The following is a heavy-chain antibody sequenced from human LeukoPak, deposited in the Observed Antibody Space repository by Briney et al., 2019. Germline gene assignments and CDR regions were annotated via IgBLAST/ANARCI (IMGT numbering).Heavy chain of an antibody. Sequence: GGSLPLSCPACVLTFSKYALSWVRQAAGQGLEWVSQITGRGSRTYYADSVNGGSTISRDEPKKMLYLQMDSLRAQDTAVYYCVKATGYDYGSWFVPWGQGTLVTVSS. J-gene: IGHJ5*02. CDR1: VLTFSKYA. CDR2: ITGRGSRT. D-gene: IGHD5-12*01. CDR3: VKATGYDYGSWFVP. V-gene: IGHV3-23*01.